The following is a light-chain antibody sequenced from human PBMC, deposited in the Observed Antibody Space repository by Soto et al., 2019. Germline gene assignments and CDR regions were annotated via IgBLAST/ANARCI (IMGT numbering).Light chain of an antibody. J-gene: IGKJ2*01. CDR1: QSVTNSY. Sequence: EIVLTQSPGTLFLSPGERATLSCRASQSVTNSYLAWYQQNPGQAPRLLLYGASSRATGIPDRFSGSGSVTDFTLTISRLEPEDFALYYGQQYGNSPRTFGQGTKLEVK. V-gene: IGKV3-20*01. CDR2: GAS. CDR3: QQYGNSPRT.